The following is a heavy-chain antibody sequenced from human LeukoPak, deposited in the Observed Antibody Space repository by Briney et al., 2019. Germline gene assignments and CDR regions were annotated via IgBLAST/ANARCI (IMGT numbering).Heavy chain of an antibody. CDR2: INHSGST. J-gene: IGHJ4*02. V-gene: IGHV4-34*01. D-gene: IGHD3-10*01. CDR3: ARELRKYYYGSGSTRRPSFYFDS. CDR1: GGSFSGYY. Sequence: SETLSLTCAVYGGSFSGYYWSWIRQPPGKGLEWIGEINHSGSTNYNPSLKSRVTISVDTSKNQFSLKLSSVTVADAAVYYCARELRKYYYGSGSTRRPSFYFDSWGQGTLVTVSS.